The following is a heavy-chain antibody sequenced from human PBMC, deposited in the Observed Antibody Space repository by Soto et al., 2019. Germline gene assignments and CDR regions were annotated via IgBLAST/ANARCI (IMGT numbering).Heavy chain of an antibody. Sequence: QEQLVQSGAEVRKPGASVKVSCKASGYTFSNFDINWVRQATGQGLEWVGWMTPDSGDPDYSPSFQGRVSMTRDISISTASMDLSRLRSEATAVYYCARALAVSDTFDLWRQGTIVSVSS. D-gene: IGHD6-19*01. V-gene: IGHV1-8*02. CDR3: ARALAVSDTFDL. CDR2: MTPDSGDP. CDR1: GYTFSNFD. J-gene: IGHJ3*01.